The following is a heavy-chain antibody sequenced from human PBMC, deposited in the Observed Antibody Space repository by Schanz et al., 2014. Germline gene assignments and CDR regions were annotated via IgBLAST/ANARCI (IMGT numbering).Heavy chain of an antibody. CDR1: GFSFDDYT. Sequence: EVQLVESGGVVAQPGGSLRLSCAASGFSFDDYTMHWVRQAPGKGLEWVSGISWNSGSIGYEDSVKGRFTISRDNAKNSLYLQMNSLRAEDTAVYYCARVRAYDYGAEAHGMDVWGHGTTVTFSS. CDR2: ISWNSGSI. J-gene: IGHJ6*02. D-gene: IGHD4-17*01. CDR3: ARVRAYDYGAEAHGMDV. V-gene: IGHV3-9*01.